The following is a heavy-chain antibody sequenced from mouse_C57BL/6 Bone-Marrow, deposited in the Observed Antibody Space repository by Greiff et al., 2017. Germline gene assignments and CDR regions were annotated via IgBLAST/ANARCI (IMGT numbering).Heavy chain of an antibody. J-gene: IGHJ3*01. V-gene: IGHV1-53*01. Sequence: VQLQQPGTELVKPGASVKLSCKASGYPFTSYWMHWVKQRPGKGLEWIGKINPSNGGTKYNEKFKSKATLTVDQSSSPDYMQLRSLTSEYSSVYYCARKGYGAWFAYWGQGTLVTVSA. CDR2: INPSNGGT. CDR1: GYPFTSYW. CDR3: ARKGYGAWFAY. D-gene: IGHD1-2*01.